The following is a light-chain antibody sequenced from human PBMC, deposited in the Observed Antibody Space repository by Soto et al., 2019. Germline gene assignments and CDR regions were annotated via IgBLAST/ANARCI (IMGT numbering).Light chain of an antibody. J-gene: IGKJ1*01. Sequence: DIQMTQSPSTLSASVGDRVTITCRASQSISSWLAWYQQKPGTAPKLLIYAASSLQSGVPSRFSGSGSGTDFTLTISSLQPEDFATYYWQHSYSTPRTFGQGTKVDIK. CDR2: AAS. CDR1: QSISSW. V-gene: IGKV1-39*01. CDR3: QHSYSTPRT.